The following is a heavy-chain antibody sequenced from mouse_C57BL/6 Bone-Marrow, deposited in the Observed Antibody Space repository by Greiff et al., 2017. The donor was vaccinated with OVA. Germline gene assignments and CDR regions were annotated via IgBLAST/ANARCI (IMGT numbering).Heavy chain of an antibody. CDR2: IWSGGST. CDR1: GFSLTSYG. CDR3: ARIGDWDWWYFDV. V-gene: IGHV2-2*01. D-gene: IGHD4-1*01. Sequence: QVQLQQSGPGLVQPSQSLSITCTVSGFSLTSYGVHWVRQSPGKGLEWLGVIWSGGSTDYNAAFISRLSISKDNSKSQVFFKMNILQADDTAIYYCARIGDWDWWYFDVWGTGTTVTVSS. J-gene: IGHJ1*03.